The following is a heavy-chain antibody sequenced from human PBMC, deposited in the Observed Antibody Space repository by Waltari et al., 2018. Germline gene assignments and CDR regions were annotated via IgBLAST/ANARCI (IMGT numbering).Heavy chain of an antibody. Sequence: EVQLVETGGGLTQPGGSLRPSCSASGLSLSSTYISGVRQAPGRGLEWVSTIYDGGSSYYADSVKGRLTISRDNSKNTVYLQMNSLRVDDTAVYYCARVWRNYHYYGMDVWGQGTTVTVSS. CDR2: IYDGGSS. CDR3: ARVWRNYHYYGMDV. J-gene: IGHJ6*02. V-gene: IGHV3-53*02. CDR1: GLSLSSTY. D-gene: IGHD3-16*01.